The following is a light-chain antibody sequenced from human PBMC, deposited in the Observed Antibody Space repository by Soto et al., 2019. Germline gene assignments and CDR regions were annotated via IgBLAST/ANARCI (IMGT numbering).Light chain of an antibody. CDR3: QQTYSTPPT. J-gene: IGKJ1*01. CDR2: AAS. V-gene: IGKV1-39*01. Sequence: DIQMTPSPYSLSASVGDRVTITCRASQSISDFLNWYQQKPGKAPKLLIYAASTLQSGVPSRFSGSGSGTDFTLTISGLDPEDFATYYCQQTYSTPPTFGQGTKVEIK. CDR1: QSISDF.